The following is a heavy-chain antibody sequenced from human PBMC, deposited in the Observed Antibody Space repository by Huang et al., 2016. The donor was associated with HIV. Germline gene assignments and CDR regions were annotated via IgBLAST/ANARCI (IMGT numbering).Heavy chain of an antibody. J-gene: IGHJ5*02. CDR1: GDFVSSHY. V-gene: IGHV4-59*02. CDR3: VRDQGRLAVGGIDNWFDP. Sequence: QVRLQESGPGLVKPSETLSLSCTVSGDFVSSHYWGWIRPPPGKGLEWIGTVYDRCPTKYNPRLKRRITISVDTSKNGFSLNITSVSAADTAMYFCVRDQGRLAVGGIDNWFDPWGQGALVTVSS. CDR2: VYDRCPT. D-gene: IGHD6-19*01.